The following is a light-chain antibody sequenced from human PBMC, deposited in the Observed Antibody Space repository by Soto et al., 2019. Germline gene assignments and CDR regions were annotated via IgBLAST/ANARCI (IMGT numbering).Light chain of an antibody. Sequence: EIVLTQSPATLSLSPGERATLSCRASQSVSSYLAWYQQKPGQAPRLLIYDTSNRATGIPARFSGSRSGTDFTLTISSLEPEDFAVYYCQQRSNGRTFGQATKVEIK. V-gene: IGKV3-11*01. CDR2: DTS. CDR1: QSVSSY. J-gene: IGKJ1*01. CDR3: QQRSNGRT.